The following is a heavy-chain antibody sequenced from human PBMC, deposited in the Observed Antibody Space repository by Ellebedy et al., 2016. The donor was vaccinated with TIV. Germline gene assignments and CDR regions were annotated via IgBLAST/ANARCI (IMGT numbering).Heavy chain of an antibody. V-gene: IGHV2-5*01. CDR2: LYWNDAK. J-gene: IGHJ4*02. Sequence: SGPTLVKPTQPLTLTCTFSGFSLPTNGVGVGWIRQPPRQALEWLSLLYWNDAKRYSPSLQRRITITKDAPKNQVILTMANMDPVDTATYFCANSRHYYFDYWGQGTLVAVSS. CDR1: GFSLPTNGVG. CDR3: ANSRHYYFDY.